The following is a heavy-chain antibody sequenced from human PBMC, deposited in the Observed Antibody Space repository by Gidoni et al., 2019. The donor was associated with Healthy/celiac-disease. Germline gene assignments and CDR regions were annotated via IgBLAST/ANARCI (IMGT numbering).Heavy chain of an antibody. D-gene: IGHD2-15*01. J-gene: IGHJ6*02. CDR1: GVTFSSYA. CDR2: IIPIFGTA. CDR3: ASRQRGYCSGGSCYSGYYYGMDV. Sequence: QVQLVQSGAEVKKPGSSVNVSCKASGVTFSSYALSWVRQAPGQGLEWMGGIIPIFGTANYAQKFQGRVTITADESTSTAYMELSSLRSEDTAVYYCASRQRGYCSGGSCYSGYYYGMDVWGQGTTVTVSS. V-gene: IGHV1-69*01.